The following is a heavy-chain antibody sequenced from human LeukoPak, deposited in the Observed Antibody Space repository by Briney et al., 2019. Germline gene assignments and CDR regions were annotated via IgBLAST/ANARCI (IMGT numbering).Heavy chain of an antibody. Sequence: PGGSLRLSCAVSGFIFNRKYMTWVRQAPGKGLEWVSLLHSDGDTYYADSVKGRFTVSRDNAKNSVYLQMNSLRAEDTAVYYCARDPLDSSGYFVPFDYWGQGTLVTVSS. CDR1: GFIFNRKY. CDR3: ARDPLDSSGYFVPFDY. V-gene: IGHV3-53*01. D-gene: IGHD3-22*01. J-gene: IGHJ4*02. CDR2: LHSDGDT.